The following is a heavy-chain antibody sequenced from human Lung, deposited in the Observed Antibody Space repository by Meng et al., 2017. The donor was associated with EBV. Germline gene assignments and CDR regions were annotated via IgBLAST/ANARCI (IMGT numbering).Heavy chain of an antibody. D-gene: IGHD1-26*01. J-gene: IGHJ4*02. V-gene: IGHV4-30-4*01. Sequence: QVQLQESGPGLVKPSQTLSLTCAVSGDSISSSGYYWTWIRQPPGKGLEWIGYIYSNGNTYYNPSLRSRVNVSVDRSRSLFSLRLTSATATDTAVYFCARGGVTGSFYFDSWGQGSLVTVSS. CDR3: ARGGVTGSFYFDS. CDR2: IYSNGNT. CDR1: GDSISSSGYY.